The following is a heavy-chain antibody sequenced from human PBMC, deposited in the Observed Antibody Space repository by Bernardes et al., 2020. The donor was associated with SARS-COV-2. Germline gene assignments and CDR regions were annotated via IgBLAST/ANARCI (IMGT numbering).Heavy chain of an antibody. J-gene: IGHJ4*02. CDR1: GYTFTSYG. V-gene: IGHV1-18*01. CDR2: ISAYNGNT. D-gene: IGHD1-26*01. Sequence: ASMKVSCKASGYTFTSYGISWVRQAPGQGLEWMGWISAYNGNTNYAQKLQGRVTMTTDTSTSTAYMELRSLRSDDTAVYYCARDSRNRWELRPLDYWGQGTLVTVSS. CDR3: ARDSRNRWELRPLDY.